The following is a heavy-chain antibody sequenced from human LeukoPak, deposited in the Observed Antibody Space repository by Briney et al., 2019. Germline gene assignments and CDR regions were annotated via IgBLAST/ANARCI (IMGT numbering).Heavy chain of an antibody. CDR1: GESFSGYY. Sequence: PSETLSLTCAVYGESFSGYYWSWIRQPPGKGLEWIGEINHSGSTNYNPSLKSRVTISVDTSKNQFSLKLSSVTAADTAVYYCARGLWGRGAFDIWGQGTMVTVSS. V-gene: IGHV4-34*01. D-gene: IGHD7-27*01. CDR3: ARGLWGRGAFDI. J-gene: IGHJ3*02. CDR2: INHSGST.